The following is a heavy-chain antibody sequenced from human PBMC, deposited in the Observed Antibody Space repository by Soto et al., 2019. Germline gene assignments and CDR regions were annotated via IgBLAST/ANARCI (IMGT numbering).Heavy chain of an antibody. D-gene: IGHD3-10*01. CDR2: IYYSGST. CDR1: GGSISSYY. CDR3: ARGRVGFGELPPIGAKGSYYYYMDV. V-gene: IGHV4-59*01. Sequence: SETLSLTCTVSGGSISSYYWSWIRQPPGKGLEWIGYIYYSGSTNYNPSLKSRVTISVDTSKNQFSLKLSSVTAADTAVYYCARGRVGFGELPPIGAKGSYYYYMDVWGKGTTVTVSS. J-gene: IGHJ6*03.